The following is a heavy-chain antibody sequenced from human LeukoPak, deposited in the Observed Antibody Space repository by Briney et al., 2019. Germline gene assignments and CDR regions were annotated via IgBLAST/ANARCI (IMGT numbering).Heavy chain of an antibody. V-gene: IGHV3-21*04. CDR1: EFTFSSYS. J-gene: IGHJ4*02. D-gene: IGHD6-19*01. CDR3: AKARGTTGWLPYFDY. Sequence: GGSLRLSCAASEFTFSSYSLNWVRQAPGKGLEWVSSISTSSSYIYYADSVKGRFTISRDNAKNSLYLQMNSLRAEDTAIYYCAKARGTTGWLPYFDYWGQGALVTVSS. CDR2: ISTSSSYI.